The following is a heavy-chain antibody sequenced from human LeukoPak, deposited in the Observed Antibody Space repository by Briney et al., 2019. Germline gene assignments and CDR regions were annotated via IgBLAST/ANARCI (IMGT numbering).Heavy chain of an antibody. J-gene: IGHJ4*02. D-gene: IGHD3-16*01. CDR1: GGTFSSYA. CDR2: IIPIFGTA. CDR3: ARESFGVHNPGFDY. V-gene: IGHV1-69*05. Sequence: SAKVSCKASGGTFSSYAISWVRQAPGQGLEWMGGIIPIFGTANYAQKFQGRVTITTDESTSTAYMELSSLRSEDTAVYYCARESFGVHNPGFDYWGQGTLVTVSS.